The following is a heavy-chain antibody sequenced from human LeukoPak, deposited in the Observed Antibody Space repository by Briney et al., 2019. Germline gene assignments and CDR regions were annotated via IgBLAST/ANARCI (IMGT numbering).Heavy chain of an antibody. CDR1: GGSFSGYY. CDR3: AREGAHLLYYFDY. V-gene: IGHV4-34*01. CDR2: INHSGST. J-gene: IGHJ4*02. Sequence: SETLSLTCAVYGGSFSGYYWSWIRQPPGKGLEWIGEINHSGSTNYNPSLKSRVTISVDTSKNQFSLKLSSVTAADTAVYYCAREGAHLLYYFDYWGQGTLVTVSS.